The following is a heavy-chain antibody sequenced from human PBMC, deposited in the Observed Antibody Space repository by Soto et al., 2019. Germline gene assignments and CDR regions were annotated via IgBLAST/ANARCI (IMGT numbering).Heavy chain of an antibody. CDR3: ARARYYGSGSYYLDAFDI. D-gene: IGHD3-10*01. V-gene: IGHV1-2*04. Sequence: ASVKVSCKASGYTFTGYYMHWVRQAPGQGLEWMGWINPNSGGTNYAQKFQGWVTMTRDTSISIAYMELSRLRSDDTAVYYCARARYYGSGSYYLDAFDIWGQGTMVTVSS. CDR1: GYTFTGYY. CDR2: INPNSGGT. J-gene: IGHJ3*02.